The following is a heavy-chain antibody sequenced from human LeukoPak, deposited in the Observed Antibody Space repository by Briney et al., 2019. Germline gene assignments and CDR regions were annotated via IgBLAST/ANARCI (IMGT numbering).Heavy chain of an antibody. CDR3: ARDGKAVAVAFDI. D-gene: IGHD6-19*01. V-gene: IGHV3-48*03. J-gene: IGHJ3*02. Sequence: GGSLRLSCVASGFPFSSYEMNWVRQAPGKGLEWVSYISSTGSTIYYADSVKGRFTISRDNAKNSLYLQMNSLRAEDTAVYYCARDGKAVAVAFDIWGQGTMVTVSS. CDR2: ISSTGSTI. CDR1: GFPFSSYE.